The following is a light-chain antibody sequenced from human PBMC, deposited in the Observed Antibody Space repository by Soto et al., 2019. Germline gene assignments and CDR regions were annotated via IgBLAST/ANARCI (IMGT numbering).Light chain of an antibody. CDR3: VAWDDGLNGVV. CDR1: SSNIGSNS. Sequence: QSVLTQPPSASGTPGQRVILSCSGSSSNIGSNSVDWYQQFPGRAPKLLIFSNNQRTSGVPDRFSASKSGTSASLAISGLQSEDEADYHCVAWDDGLNGVVFGGGTKVTVL. CDR2: SNN. J-gene: IGLJ2*01. V-gene: IGLV1-44*01.